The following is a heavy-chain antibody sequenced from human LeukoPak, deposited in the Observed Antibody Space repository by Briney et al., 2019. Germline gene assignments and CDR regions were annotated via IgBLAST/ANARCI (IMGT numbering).Heavy chain of an antibody. D-gene: IGHD3-22*01. J-gene: IGHJ4*02. V-gene: IGHV3-23*01. CDR1: GFTFSSYA. CDR2: ISGSGGST. CDR3: AKEVAVITIGLADY. Sequence: GGSLRLSCAAYGFTFSSYAMSWVRQAPGKGLEWVSAISGSGGSTYYADSVKGRFTISRDNSKNTLYLQMNSLRAEDTAVYYCAKEVAVITIGLADYWGQGTLVTVSS.